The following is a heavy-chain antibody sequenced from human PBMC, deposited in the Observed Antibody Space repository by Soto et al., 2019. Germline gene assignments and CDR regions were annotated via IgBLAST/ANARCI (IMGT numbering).Heavy chain of an antibody. V-gene: IGHV3-23*01. J-gene: IGHJ4*02. D-gene: IGHD2-15*01. CDR2: ISGSGGST. CDR3: AKARSVRGYCSGGSCPDWYFDY. Sequence: EVQLLESGGGLVQPGGSLRLSCAASGFTFSSYAMSWVRQAPGKGLEWVSAISGSGGSTYYADSVKGRFTISRDNSKKTLYLQMNSLRAEDTAVYYCAKARSVRGYCSGGSCPDWYFDYWGQGTLVTVSS. CDR1: GFTFSSYA.